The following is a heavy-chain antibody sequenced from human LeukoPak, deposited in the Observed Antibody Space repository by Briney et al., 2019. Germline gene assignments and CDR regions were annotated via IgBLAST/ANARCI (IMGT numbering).Heavy chain of an antibody. CDR3: ASLSGSYYFDY. CDR2: IYTSGST. V-gene: IGHV4-61*02. J-gene: IGHJ4*02. CDR1: GGSISSGSYY. Sequence: SETLSLTCTVSGGSISSGSYYWSWIRQPAGKGLEWIGRIYTSGSTNYNPSLKSRVTISVDTSKNRFSLKLSSVTAADTAVYYCASLSGSYYFDYWGQGTLVTVSS. D-gene: IGHD1-26*01.